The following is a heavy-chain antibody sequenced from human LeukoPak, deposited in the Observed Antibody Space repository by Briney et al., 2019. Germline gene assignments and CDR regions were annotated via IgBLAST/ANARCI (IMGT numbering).Heavy chain of an antibody. V-gene: IGHV4-61*05. D-gene: IGHD3-10*01. CDR2: IYYSGST. J-gene: IGHJ4*02. Sequence: PSETLSLTCTVSGGSISSSSYYWGWIRQPPGKGLEWIGYIYYSGSTNYNPSLRSRVTISVDTSKNQFSLKLSSVTAADTAVYYCARGIEWYYYGSGSPTGFDYWGQGTLVTVSS. CDR3: ARGIEWYYYGSGSPTGFDY. CDR1: GGSISSSSYY.